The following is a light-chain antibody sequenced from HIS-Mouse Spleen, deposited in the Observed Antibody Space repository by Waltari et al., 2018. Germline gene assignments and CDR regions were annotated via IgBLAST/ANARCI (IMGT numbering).Light chain of an antibody. Sequence: DIQLTQSPSFLSASVGDRVTITCRASQGISSYLAWYQQKPGKAPKLLIYAASTLQSGVPSRFGGSGSATEFTLTISSLQPEDFATYYCQQLNSYPPTFGQGTKVEIK. CDR2: AAS. CDR1: QGISSY. CDR3: QQLNSYPPT. J-gene: IGKJ1*01. V-gene: IGKV1-9*01.